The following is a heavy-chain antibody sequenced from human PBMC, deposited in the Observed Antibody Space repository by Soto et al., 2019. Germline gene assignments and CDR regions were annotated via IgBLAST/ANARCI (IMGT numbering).Heavy chain of an antibody. Sequence: PGESLKISCKGSGYSFTSYWIGWVRQMPGKGLEWMGIIYPGDSDTRYSPSFQGQVTISADKSISTAYLQWSSLKASDTAMYYCARHTGRYYDSSGYSEYYFDYWGQGTLVTVSS. V-gene: IGHV5-51*01. CDR2: IYPGDSDT. D-gene: IGHD3-22*01. J-gene: IGHJ4*02. CDR1: GYSFTSYW. CDR3: ARHTGRYYDSSGYSEYYFDY.